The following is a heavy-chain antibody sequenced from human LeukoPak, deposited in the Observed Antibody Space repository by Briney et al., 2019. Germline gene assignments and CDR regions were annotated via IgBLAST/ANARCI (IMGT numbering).Heavy chain of an antibody. CDR3: ASPSSGQSFDI. CDR2: IYTGGNT. J-gene: IGHJ3*02. D-gene: IGHD6-19*01. CDR1: GFIVSSNY. V-gene: IGHV3-53*01. Sequence: AGESLRLSCAASGFIVSSNYMNWVRQAPGKGLEWVSVIYTGGNTYYADSVKGRFTISRDNSKNTLYLQMHSLRAEDTAVYYCASPSSGQSFDIWGQGTMVTVSS.